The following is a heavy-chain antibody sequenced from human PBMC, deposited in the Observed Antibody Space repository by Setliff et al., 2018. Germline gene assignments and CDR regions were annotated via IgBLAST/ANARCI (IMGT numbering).Heavy chain of an antibody. J-gene: IGHJ4*02. CDR3: TPWTGTSRLHY. CDR2: IRSKTYGGTT. Sequence: PGGSLRLSCITSGFNFGDYGMNWVRHTPGKGLDWVAFIRSKTYGGTTEYAASVRGRFIISRDDSKGIAYLQMNSLRTEDSALYYCTPWTGTSRLHYWGQGTLVTVSS. V-gene: IGHV3-49*04. D-gene: IGHD1-7*01. CDR1: GFNFGDYG.